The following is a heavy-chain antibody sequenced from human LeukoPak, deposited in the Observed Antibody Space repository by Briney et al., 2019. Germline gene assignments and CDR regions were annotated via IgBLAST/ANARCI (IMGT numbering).Heavy chain of an antibody. Sequence: ASVKVSCKASRYTFTDYYMHWVRQAPGQGLEWMGWINPNSGGTNYAQKFQGRVTMTRDTSISTAYMELSRLRSGDTAVYYCARGGWSLGYCSSSSCLDWFDPWGQGTLVTVSS. CDR1: RYTFTDYY. CDR2: INPNSGGT. J-gene: IGHJ5*02. CDR3: ARGGWSLGYCSSSSCLDWFDP. V-gene: IGHV1-2*02. D-gene: IGHD2-2*01.